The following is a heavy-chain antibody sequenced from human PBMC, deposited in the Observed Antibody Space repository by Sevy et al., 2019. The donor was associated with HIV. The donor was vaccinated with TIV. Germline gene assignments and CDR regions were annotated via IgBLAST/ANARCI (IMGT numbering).Heavy chain of an antibody. Sequence: GESLKISCAASGFTFSSYSMNWVRQAPGRGLEWVSSITSGSSFIFYAGSVKGRFTISRDNAKNSLYLQMNSLRAEDTAVYYCARPTSGMSEYEPLDNARFYGMDVWGPGTTVTVSS. V-gene: IGHV3-21*01. CDR1: GFTFSSYS. J-gene: IGHJ6*02. CDR3: ARPTSGMSEYEPLDNARFYGMDV. CDR2: ITSGSSFI. D-gene: IGHD1-20*01.